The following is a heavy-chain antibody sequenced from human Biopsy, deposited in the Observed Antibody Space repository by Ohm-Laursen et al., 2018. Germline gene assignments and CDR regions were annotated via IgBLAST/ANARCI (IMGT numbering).Heavy chain of an antibody. CDR3: ARASMIRGVMDVDY. J-gene: IGHJ4*02. D-gene: IGHD3-10*01. CDR2: INPNSGGT. V-gene: IGHV1-2*02. CDR1: GYRFIDYY. Sequence: SVKVSCKPSGYRFIDYYLHWVRQAPGQGLEWLGCINPNSGGTDYSQKFQGRVTMTTDTSVSTAYMELSGLTFDDTAVYYCARASMIRGVMDVDYWGQGTLVIVSS.